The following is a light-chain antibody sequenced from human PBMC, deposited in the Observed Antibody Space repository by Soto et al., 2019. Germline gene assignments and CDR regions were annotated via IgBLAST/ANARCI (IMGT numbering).Light chain of an antibody. CDR1: GSDVGGYKY. J-gene: IGLJ1*01. CDR2: DVS. Sequence: QSVLTQPASVSGSPGQLITISCTGTGSDVGGYKYVSWYQQLPGKAPKLMIYDVSYRPSGVSDRFSGSKSGNTASLIISGLQAEDEADYYCSSYASSSPFVFGTGTNVTV. V-gene: IGLV2-14*01. CDR3: SSYASSSPFV.